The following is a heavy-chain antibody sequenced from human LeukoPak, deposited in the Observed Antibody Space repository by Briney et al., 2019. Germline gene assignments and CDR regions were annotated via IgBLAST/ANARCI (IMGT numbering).Heavy chain of an antibody. CDR2: ISGHNTNT. D-gene: IGHD5-12*01. Sequence: ASVKVSCKASGYTFTNYGITWVRQAPGQGLEWMGWISGHNTNTNHAQNLRDRVTMTTDTSTSTAYMELRSLRSDDTAVYYCARDHITGYNNYMFDPWGQGTLVTVSS. CDR3: ARDHITGYNNYMFDP. V-gene: IGHV1-18*01. J-gene: IGHJ5*02. CDR1: GYTFTNYG.